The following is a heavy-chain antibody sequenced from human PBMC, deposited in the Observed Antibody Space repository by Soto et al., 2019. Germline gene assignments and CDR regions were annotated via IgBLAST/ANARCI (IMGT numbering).Heavy chain of an antibody. Sequence: ASVKVSCKASGCTRRSQAINWVRQAPGQGLEWMGGIIPIFGSPNYAQKFQGRVTITADESSITAYMELSSLRSEDTAVYYCAGTVEITYHHGLDVWGQGTWVTVSS. V-gene: IGHV1-69*13. D-gene: IGHD1-20*01. J-gene: IGHJ6*02. CDR2: IIPIFGSP. CDR3: AGTVEITYHHGLDV. CDR1: GCTRRSQA.